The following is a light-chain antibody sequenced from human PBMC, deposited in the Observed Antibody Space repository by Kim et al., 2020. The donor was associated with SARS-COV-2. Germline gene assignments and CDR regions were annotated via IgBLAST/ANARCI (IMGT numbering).Light chain of an antibody. V-gene: IGLV7-43*01. CDR1: TGPVTGGHF. Sequence: QDVVTQEPSLTVSPGGTVTLTCGSSTGPVTGGHFPNWFQQKPGQAPRALISNTNNRHSWTPARFSGSLLGDKAALTLSGVQPEDEADYHCLLYFGGGQRVFGGGTQLTVL. J-gene: IGLJ3*02. CDR3: LLYFGGGQRV. CDR2: NTN.